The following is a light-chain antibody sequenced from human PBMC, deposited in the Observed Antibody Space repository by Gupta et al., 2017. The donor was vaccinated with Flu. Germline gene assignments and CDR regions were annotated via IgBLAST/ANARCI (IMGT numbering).Light chain of an antibody. Sequence: LVLPQSPSASASLGASFKLTCTLTSVHENFASAWHQQQPEKGPRFLMKVNSDGRHTKADGVPDRFSGSSSGAERYLAISSLQSEDEADYYCQTWDSGIEVFGGGTKLTVL. CDR1: SVHENFA. CDR3: QTWDSGIEV. J-gene: IGLJ3*02. V-gene: IGLV4-69*01. CDR2: VNSDGRH.